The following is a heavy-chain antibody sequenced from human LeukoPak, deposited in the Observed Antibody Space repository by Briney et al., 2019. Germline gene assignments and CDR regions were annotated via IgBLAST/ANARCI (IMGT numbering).Heavy chain of an antibody. CDR3: AREKRDYYYYGMDV. Sequence: ASVKVSCKASGYTFTSYDINWVRQATGQGLEWMGWMNPNSGNTGYAQKFQGRVTMTRNTSISTAYMELSSLRSEDTAVYYCAREKRDYYYYGMDVWGQGTTVTVSS. V-gene: IGHV1-8*01. CDR1: GYTFTSYD. D-gene: IGHD5-24*01. CDR2: MNPNSGNT. J-gene: IGHJ6*02.